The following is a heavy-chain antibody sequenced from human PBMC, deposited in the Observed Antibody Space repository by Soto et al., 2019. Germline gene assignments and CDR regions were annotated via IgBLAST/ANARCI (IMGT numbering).Heavy chain of an antibody. V-gene: IGHV4-31*03. CDR3: ASDSYSYGYPSHLSFDR. CDR2: LHFSGST. D-gene: IGHD5-18*01. Sequence: LSLTCTISGDSRNIQNEYWTWIRHLPGKGLQWIGSLHFSGSTYYNASLESRVSISTDTAKTQFSLELTSVTVADTAVYYCASDSYSYGYPSHLSFDRWGQGILVTVSS. J-gene: IGHJ4*02. CDR1: GDSRNIQNEY.